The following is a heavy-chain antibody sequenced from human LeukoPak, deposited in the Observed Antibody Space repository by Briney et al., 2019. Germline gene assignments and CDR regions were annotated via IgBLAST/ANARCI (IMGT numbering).Heavy chain of an antibody. CDR2: IIPILGIA. J-gene: IGHJ4*02. CDR1: GFTFSSYA. D-gene: IGHD5-12*01. CDR3: AIESNSGYACIDY. Sequence: PGGSLRLSCAASGFTFSSYAISWVRQAPGQGLEWMGRIIPILGIANYAQKFQGRVTITADKSTSTAYMELSSLRSEDTAVYYCAIESNSGYACIDYWGQGTLVTVSS. V-gene: IGHV1-69*04.